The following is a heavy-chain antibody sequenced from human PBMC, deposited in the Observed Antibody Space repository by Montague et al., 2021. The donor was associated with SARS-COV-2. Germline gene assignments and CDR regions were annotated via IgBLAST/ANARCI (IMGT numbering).Heavy chain of an antibody. Sequence: SETLSLTCTVSGASVGSSDWGWIRQSPGKGLEWMGYFYSVGSTDYNPSLKSRATISRDTSKNQFSLKVRPVTAADTAVYYCARETMTADAFDMWGQGTMVTVSS. V-gene: IGHV4-59*02. J-gene: IGHJ3*02. D-gene: IGHD1-14*01. CDR2: FYSVGST. CDR1: GASVGSSD. CDR3: ARETMTADAFDM.